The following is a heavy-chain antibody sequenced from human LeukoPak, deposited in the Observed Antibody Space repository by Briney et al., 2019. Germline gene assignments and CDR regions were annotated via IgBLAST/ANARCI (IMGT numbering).Heavy chain of an antibody. V-gene: IGHV3-23*01. CDR3: ARALYSGAWYGHDY. Sequence: GGSLRLSCAASGFTFSSYAMSWVRQAPGKGLEWVSAISGSGGSTYYADSVKGRFTISRDNSKNTLYLQMSGLSADDTAVYYCARALYSGAWYGHDYWGQGTLVTVSS. CDR1: GFTFSSYA. J-gene: IGHJ4*02. D-gene: IGHD6-19*01. CDR2: ISGSGGST.